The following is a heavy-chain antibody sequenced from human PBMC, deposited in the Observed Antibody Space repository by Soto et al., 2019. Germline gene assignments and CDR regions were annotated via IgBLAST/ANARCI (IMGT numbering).Heavy chain of an antibody. V-gene: IGHV4-28*01. CDR2: IYYSGTT. CDR1: GYSISSSNW. J-gene: IGHJ6*03. CDR3: TRHFDYSMDA. Sequence: SETLSLTCAVSGYSISSSNWWGWIRQPPGKGLEWIGYIYYSGTTYYSPSLKSRVTISVDKSKNQFSLKLNSVTAADSAVYYCTRHFDYSMDAWGQGTTVTVSS.